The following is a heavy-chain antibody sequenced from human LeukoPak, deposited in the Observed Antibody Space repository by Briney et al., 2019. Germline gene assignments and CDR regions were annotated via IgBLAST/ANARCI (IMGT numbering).Heavy chain of an antibody. CDR2: ISYDGSNK. D-gene: IGHD6-6*01. V-gene: IGHV3-30*18. CDR3: AKGRWAARPSGYLTTYYFDY. CDR1: VFTFSSYG. J-gene: IGHJ4*02. Sequence: GGSLRLSCAASVFTFSSYGMHWVRQAPGKGLQWVAVISYDGSNKYYADSVKGRFTISRDNSKNTLYLQMDSLRAEDTAVYYCAKGRWAARPSGYLTTYYFDYWGQGTLVTVSS.